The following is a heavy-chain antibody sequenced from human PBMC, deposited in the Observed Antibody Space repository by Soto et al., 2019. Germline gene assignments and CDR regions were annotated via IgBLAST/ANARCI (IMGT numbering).Heavy chain of an antibody. Sequence: EVQVLESGGGLVQPGGSLRLSCVVSVFPFGANAMSWVRQAPGQGLEWVSGLSNTGRRTSYADSVKGRFNISRDNSENTVYLKMNSMRVADKAVYYCATEMGATQRPFDNWGQGTLVTVSS. V-gene: IGHV3-23*01. J-gene: IGHJ4*02. CDR1: VFPFGANA. D-gene: IGHD1-26*01. CDR2: LSNTGRRT. CDR3: ATEMGATQRPFDN.